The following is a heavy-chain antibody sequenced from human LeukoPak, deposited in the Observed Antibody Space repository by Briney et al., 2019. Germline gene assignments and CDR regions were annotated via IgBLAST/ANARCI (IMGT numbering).Heavy chain of an antibody. J-gene: IGHJ4*02. CDR3: ARVMDHGYSAS. V-gene: IGHV4-59*02. CDR2: IFYSGST. CDR1: GVSVSGYN. D-gene: IGHD4/OR15-4a*01. Sequence: SETLSLTCTVSGVSVSGYNWSWSRQPPGKGLEFIGYIFYSGSTKYNPSLKSRVTILVDTSQNQFSLKLSSVTAADTAVYYCARVMDHGYSASCGQGTLVTVSS.